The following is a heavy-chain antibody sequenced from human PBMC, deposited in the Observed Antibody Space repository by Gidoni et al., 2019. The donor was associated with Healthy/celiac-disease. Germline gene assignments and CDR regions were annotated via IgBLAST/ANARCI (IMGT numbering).Heavy chain of an antibody. CDR3: TTFLMGGGYVGIPDY. D-gene: IGHD5-12*01. CDR2: IKSKTDGGTT. J-gene: IGHJ4*02. V-gene: IGHV3-15*07. CDR1: GFTFSNAW. Sequence: EVQLVESGGGLVKPGGSLRLSCAASGFTFSNAWMNWVRQAPGKGLEWVGRIKSKTDGGTTDYAAPVKGRFTISRDDSKNTLYLQMNSLKTEDTAVYYCTTFLMGGGYVGIPDYWGQGTLVTVSS.